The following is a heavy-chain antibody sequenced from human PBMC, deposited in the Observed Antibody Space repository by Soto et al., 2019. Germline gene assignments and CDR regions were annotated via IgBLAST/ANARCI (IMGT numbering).Heavy chain of an antibody. Sequence: ASVKVSCKASGYTFTSYGLSWVRQAPGQGLEWMGWISTYNGNTKYAQKFQERVTMTADTSTNTAHMELRSLRSDDTAMYYCARGYYDSSGPFDYWGQGTLVTVSS. V-gene: IGHV1-18*01. CDR1: GYTFTSYG. D-gene: IGHD3-22*01. CDR3: ARGYYDSSGPFDY. J-gene: IGHJ4*02. CDR2: ISTYNGNT.